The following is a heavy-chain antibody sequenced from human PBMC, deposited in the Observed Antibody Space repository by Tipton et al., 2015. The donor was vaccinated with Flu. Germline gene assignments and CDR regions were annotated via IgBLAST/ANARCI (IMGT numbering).Heavy chain of an antibody. J-gene: IGHJ3*02. CDR2: IYYSGST. D-gene: IGHD2-15*01. CDR3: GGRRAFDI. Sequence: TLSLTCTVSGGSISSGGYYWSWIRQHPGKGLEWIGYIYYSGSTYYNPSLKSRVTISVDTSKNQFALKLSAVTAADTAVYYCGGRRAFDIWGQGTMVTVSS. V-gene: IGHV4-31*03. CDR1: GGSISSGGYY.